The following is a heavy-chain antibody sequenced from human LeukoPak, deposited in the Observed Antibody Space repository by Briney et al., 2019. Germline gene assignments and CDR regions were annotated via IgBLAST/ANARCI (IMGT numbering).Heavy chain of an antibody. J-gene: IGHJ6*03. CDR1: EFTFSSYG. Sequence: GGSLRLSCAASEFTFSSYGMHWVRQAPGKGLEWVAFIRYDGSNKYYADSVKGRFTISRDNSKNTLYLQMNSLRAEDTAVYYCAKDADGSGSYYPSSSYYYMDVWGKGTTVTISS. CDR2: IRYDGSNK. V-gene: IGHV3-30*02. D-gene: IGHD3-10*01. CDR3: AKDADGSGSYYPSSSYYYMDV.